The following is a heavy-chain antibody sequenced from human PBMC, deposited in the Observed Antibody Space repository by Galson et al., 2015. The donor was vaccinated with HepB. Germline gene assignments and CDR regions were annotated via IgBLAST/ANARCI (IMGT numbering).Heavy chain of an antibody. CDR2: ISSSSSTI. D-gene: IGHD6-13*01. V-gene: IGHV3-48*02. Sequence: SLRLSCAASGFTFSSYSMNWVRQAPGKGLEWVSYISSSSSTIYYADSVKGRFTISRDNAKNSLYLQMNSLRDEDTAVYYCARDIGAAAGTGKYFQHWGQGTLVTVSS. CDR1: GFTFSSYS. CDR3: ARDIGAAAGTGKYFQH. J-gene: IGHJ1*01.